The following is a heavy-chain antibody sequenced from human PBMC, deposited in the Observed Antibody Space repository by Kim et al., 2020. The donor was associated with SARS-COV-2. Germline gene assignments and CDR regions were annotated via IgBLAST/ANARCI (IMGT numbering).Heavy chain of an antibody. Sequence: SETLSLTCAVYGGSFSGYYWSWIRQPPGKGLEWIGEINHSGSTNYNPSLKSRVTISVDTSKNQFSLKLSSVTAADTAVYYCASSRDSSGYDGVVIWGQGTMVTDSS. V-gene: IGHV4-34*01. CDR3: ASSRDSSGYDGVVI. J-gene: IGHJ3*02. CDR2: INHSGST. D-gene: IGHD3-22*01. CDR1: GGSFSGYY.